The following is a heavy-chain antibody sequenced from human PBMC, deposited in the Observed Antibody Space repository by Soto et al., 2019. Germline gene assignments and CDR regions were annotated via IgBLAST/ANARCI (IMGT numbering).Heavy chain of an antibody. V-gene: IGHV4-34*01. Sequence: QVQLQQWGAGLLKPSETLSLTCAVYGGSFSGYYWSWIRQPPGKGLEWIGEINHSGSTNYNPSLKSRVTISVVTSKNQFSLKLSSVTAADTAVYYCARDPSEVSGGWFDPWGQGTLVTVSS. J-gene: IGHJ5*02. D-gene: IGHD3-10*01. CDR1: GGSFSGYY. CDR2: INHSGST. CDR3: ARDPSEVSGGWFDP.